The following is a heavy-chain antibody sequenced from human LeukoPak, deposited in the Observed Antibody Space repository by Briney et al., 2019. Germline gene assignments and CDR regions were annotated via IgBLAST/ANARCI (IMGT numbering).Heavy chain of an antibody. CDR1: GFTVSSNY. Sequence: EGSLRLSCAASGFTVSSNYMSWVRQAPGKGLEWVANIKQDGSEKYYVDSVKGRFTISRDNAKNSLYLQMNSLRAEDTAVYYCAREVYCSSTSCYSPLDYWGQGTLVTVSS. V-gene: IGHV3-7*01. D-gene: IGHD2-2*01. CDR3: AREVYCSSTSCYSPLDY. CDR2: IKQDGSEK. J-gene: IGHJ4*02.